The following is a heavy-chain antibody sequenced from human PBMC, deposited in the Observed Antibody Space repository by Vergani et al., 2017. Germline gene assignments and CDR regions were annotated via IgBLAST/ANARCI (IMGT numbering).Heavy chain of an antibody. D-gene: IGHD2-15*01. CDR1: GFTFSSYD. J-gene: IGHJ3*02. CDR2: IGTAGDT. V-gene: IGHV3-13*01. Sequence: VQLVESGGGVVQPGGSLRLSCAASGFTFSSYDMHWVRQATGKGLEWVSAIGTAGDTYYPGSVKGRFTISRENAKNSLYLQMNSLRAGDTAVYYCARSLKRWDAFDIWGQGTMVTVSS. CDR3: ARSLKRWDAFDI.